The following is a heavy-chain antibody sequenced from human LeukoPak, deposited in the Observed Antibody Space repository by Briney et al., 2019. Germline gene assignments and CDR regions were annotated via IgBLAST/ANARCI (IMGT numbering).Heavy chain of an antibody. CDR3: ARDIRSGWYYFDY. D-gene: IGHD6-19*01. V-gene: IGHV1-46*01. Sequence: ASVKVSFKASGYTFINYNIHWVRQAPGQGLEWMGIIIPSGGSTIYAQKFRGRVTMTRDTSTSTVYMELSSLRPEDTAVYYCARDIRSGWYYFDYWGQGTLVTVSS. CDR1: GYTFINYN. J-gene: IGHJ4*02. CDR2: IIPSGGST.